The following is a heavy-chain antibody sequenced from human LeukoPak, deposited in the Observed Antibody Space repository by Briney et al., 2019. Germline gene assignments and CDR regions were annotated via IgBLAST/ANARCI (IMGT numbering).Heavy chain of an antibody. V-gene: IGHV3-48*03. Sequence: GGSLRLSCADSGFIFSTYEMHWVRQAPGKGLEWVSYISTSGSTIYYADSVKGRFTFSRDNARNSLFLQMNRLRAEDTAVYYCARYSPSYSLEYWGQGTLVTVSS. CDR3: ARYSPSYSLEY. D-gene: IGHD3-3*01. CDR1: GFIFSTYE. J-gene: IGHJ4*02. CDR2: ISTSGSTI.